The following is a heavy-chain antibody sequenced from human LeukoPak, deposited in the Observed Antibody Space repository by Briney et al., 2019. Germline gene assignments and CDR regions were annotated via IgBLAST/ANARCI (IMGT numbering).Heavy chain of an antibody. CDR1: GYTFIGYF. J-gene: IGHJ3*02. CDR2: INPNSGGA. D-gene: IGHD6-25*01. Sequence: PVASVKVSCKSSGYTFIGYFMHWVRQAPGQGLEWMGWINPNSGGANYAQKFQGRVTMTRDTSIGTAYMELSRLRSDDTAVYYCARPKFVAARGDDAFDIWGQGTMVTVSS. V-gene: IGHV1-2*02. CDR3: ARPKFVAARGDDAFDI.